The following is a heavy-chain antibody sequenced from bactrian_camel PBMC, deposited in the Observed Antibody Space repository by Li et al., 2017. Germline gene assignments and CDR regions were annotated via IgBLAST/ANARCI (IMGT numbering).Heavy chain of an antibody. J-gene: IGHJ4*01. CDR1: GYTFNTY. D-gene: IGHD4*01. CDR2: IATGSGNT. V-gene: IGHV3S40*01. Sequence: VQLVESGGGSALAGGSVRLSCAASGYTFNTYSWFRQAPGQEREGVAAIATGSGNTYYADSVKGRFTISQDSAKNTVYLQMNNLQIDDTAMYFCAPVVGRECYYEDYEEGQGTQVTVS.